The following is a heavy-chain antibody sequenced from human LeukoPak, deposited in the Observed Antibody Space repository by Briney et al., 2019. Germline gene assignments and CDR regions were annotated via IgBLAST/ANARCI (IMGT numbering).Heavy chain of an antibody. CDR3: ARDSEKNKMAGGFGELIESWYYYYGMDV. CDR2: LSGDGFHA. D-gene: IGHD3-10*01. V-gene: IGHV3-21*04. CDR1: GFTFSSFA. Sequence: PGGSLRLSCVGSGFTFSSFAMSWVRQAPGKGLEGVSALSGDGFHAYYADSVKGRFTISRDNAKNSLYLQMNSLRAEDTAVYYCARDSEKNKMAGGFGELIESWYYYYGMDVWGQGTTVTVSS. J-gene: IGHJ6*02.